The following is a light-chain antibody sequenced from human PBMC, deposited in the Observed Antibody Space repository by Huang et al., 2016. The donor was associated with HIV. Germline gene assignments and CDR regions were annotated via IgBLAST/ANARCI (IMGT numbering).Light chain of an antibody. J-gene: IGKJ5*01. Sequence: EIVMTQSPLSLPVTPGEPASISCKSSQSLLHSNGYNYLDWYLQKPGPSPRLLNSLGTNPASGVPDRFCGGGGGKDSTRKSSRVEAEDVVVYCCMQALRTPITFGRGTRLEIK. V-gene: IGKV2-28*01. CDR1: QSLLHSNGYNY. CDR2: LGT. CDR3: MQALRTPIT.